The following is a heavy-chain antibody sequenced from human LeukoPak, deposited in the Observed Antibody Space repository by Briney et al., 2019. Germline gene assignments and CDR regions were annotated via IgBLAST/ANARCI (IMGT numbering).Heavy chain of an antibody. V-gene: IGHV3-23*01. CDR1: GFTFSTYA. D-gene: IGHD2/OR15-2a*01. CDR3: AKDQYRDYFRGADY. CDR2: IRGDGATK. Sequence: PGGSLRLSCAASGFTFSTYAMTWVRQAPGKGLEWVSAIRGDGATKFYADSVKGRSTVSRDNSKNTLYLQMNSLRAEDTAVYYCAKDQYRDYFRGADYWGQGTLVTVSS. J-gene: IGHJ4*02.